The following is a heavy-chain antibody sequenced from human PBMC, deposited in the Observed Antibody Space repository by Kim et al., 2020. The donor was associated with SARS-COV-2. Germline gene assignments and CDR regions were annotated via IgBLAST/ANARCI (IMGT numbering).Heavy chain of an antibody. CDR2: INSDGSST. J-gene: IGHJ6*02. CDR1: GFTFSSYW. V-gene: IGHV3-74*01. D-gene: IGHD3-9*01. Sequence: WGSLRLSCAASGFTFSSYWMHWVRQAPGKGLVWVSRINSDGSSTSYADSVKGRFTISRDNAKNTLYLQMNSLRAEDTAVYYCARVEVRYFDWLLARWGMDVWGQGTTVTVSS. CDR3: ARVEVRYFDWLLARWGMDV.